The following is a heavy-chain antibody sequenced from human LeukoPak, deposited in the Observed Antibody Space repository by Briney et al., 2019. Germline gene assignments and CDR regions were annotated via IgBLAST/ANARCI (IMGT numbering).Heavy chain of an antibody. V-gene: IGHV3-48*01. J-gene: IGHJ4*02. Sequence: GGSLRLSCAASGFTFSTYSVNWVRQAPGKGLEWVSYVSSNSRTIYYADSVKGRFTISRDNAKNSLYLLMNSLRAEDTAVYYCARAYGSGSYYGYWGQGTLVTVSS. CDR1: GFTFSTYS. CDR2: VSSNSRTI. CDR3: ARAYGSGSYYGY. D-gene: IGHD3-10*01.